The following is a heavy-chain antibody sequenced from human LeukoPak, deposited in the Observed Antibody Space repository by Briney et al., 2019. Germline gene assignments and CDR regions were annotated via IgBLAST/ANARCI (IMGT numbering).Heavy chain of an antibody. V-gene: IGHV3-7*03. CDR3: ARGAYRISWPGIDY. CDR1: GFTFSDFW. CDR2: IKEDGTEK. D-gene: IGHD3-16*02. Sequence: PGGSLRLSCAGSGFTFSDFWMTWVRQTPGKGLEWVANIKEDGTEKNLVDSVKGRFTISRDHSNNSVSLQMTNLRVEDTAIYYCARGAYRISWPGIDYWGQGTLVTVSS. J-gene: IGHJ4*02.